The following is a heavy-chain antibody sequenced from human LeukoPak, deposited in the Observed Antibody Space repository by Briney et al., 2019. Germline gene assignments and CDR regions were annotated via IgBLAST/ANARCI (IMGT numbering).Heavy chain of an antibody. CDR2: IYYSGRT. V-gene: IGHV4-31*03. J-gene: IGHJ4*02. CDR3: ARDRRSYLYYGDY. Sequence: SETLSLTCTVSGGSIRSRGYYWRWIRQHPGKGLEWIGYIYYSGRTYYNPSLKSRLTISLDTSKNQFSLNLSSVTAADTAVYYCARDRRSYLYYGDYLGQGALVTVSS. CDR1: GGSIRSRGYY.